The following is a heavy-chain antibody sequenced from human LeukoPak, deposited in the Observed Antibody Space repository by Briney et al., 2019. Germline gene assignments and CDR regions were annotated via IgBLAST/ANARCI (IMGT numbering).Heavy chain of an antibody. D-gene: IGHD3-3*01. J-gene: IGHJ5*02. Sequence: GGSLRLSCAASGFTFDDYARHWVRQAPGKGLEWVSLISGDGGSTYYADSVKGRFTISRDNSKNSVYLQMNSLRTEDAALYYCVKEAIFGAVIRWFDPWGQGTLVTVSS. V-gene: IGHV3-43*02. CDR3: VKEAIFGAVIRWFDP. CDR1: GFTFDDYA. CDR2: ISGDGGST.